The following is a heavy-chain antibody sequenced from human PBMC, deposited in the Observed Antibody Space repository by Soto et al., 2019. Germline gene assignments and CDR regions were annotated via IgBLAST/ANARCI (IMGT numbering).Heavy chain of an antibody. V-gene: IGHV1-69*13. J-gene: IGHJ5*01. CDR3: AYDPTVTTSFDY. CDR1: GGTFSSYA. CDR2: IIPIFVTA. D-gene: IGHD4-17*01. Sequence: GASVKVSCKASGGTFSSYAISWVRQAPGQGLEWMGGIIPIFVTANYAQKFQGRVTITADESTSTAYMELSSLRSEDTAVYYCAYDPTVTTSFDYLGQGTLLTVSS.